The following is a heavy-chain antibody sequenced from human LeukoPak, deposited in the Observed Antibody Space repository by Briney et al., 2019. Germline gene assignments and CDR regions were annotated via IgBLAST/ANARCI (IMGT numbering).Heavy chain of an antibody. D-gene: IGHD3-16*01. Sequence: ASVKVSCKASGYTFTSYYMHWVRQAPGQGLEWMGIINPSGGSTSYAQKFQGRVTMTRDMSTSTVYMELSSLRSEDTAVYYCARDGGGKGDAFDIWGQGTMVTVSS. V-gene: IGHV1-46*01. CDR3: ARDGGGKGDAFDI. J-gene: IGHJ3*02. CDR2: INPSGGST. CDR1: GYTFTSYY.